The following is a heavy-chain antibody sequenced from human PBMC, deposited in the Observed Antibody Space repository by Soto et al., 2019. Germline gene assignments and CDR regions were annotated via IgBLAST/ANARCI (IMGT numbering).Heavy chain of an antibody. J-gene: IGHJ4*02. Sequence: SETLSLTCTVSGGPFDRTGYYWAWVRQPPGKGLEWLAYIYYSGSTYYNPSLKSRLTISVDTSRNQLALSLSSVTAADTAVYYCATVPIVGTTPYYFAYWGQGTLVTVSS. CDR1: GGPFDRTGYY. CDR2: IYYSGST. D-gene: IGHD1-26*01. CDR3: ATVPIVGTTPYYFAY. V-gene: IGHV4-39*01.